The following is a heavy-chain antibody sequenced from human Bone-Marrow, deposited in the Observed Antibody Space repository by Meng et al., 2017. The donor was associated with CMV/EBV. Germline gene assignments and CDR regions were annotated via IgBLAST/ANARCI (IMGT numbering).Heavy chain of an antibody. V-gene: IGHV3-15*01. J-gene: IGHJ4*02. CDR2: IKSKTDGGTT. CDR3: ARGDEWELLYYFDY. D-gene: IGHD1-26*01. Sequence: TLSLTCATSGFSFVNYGIHWVRQAPGKGLEWVGRIKSKTDGGTTDYAAPVKGRFTISRDDSKNTLYLQMNSLKTEDTAVYYCARGDEWELLYYFDYWGQGTLVTVSS. CDR1: GFSFVNYG.